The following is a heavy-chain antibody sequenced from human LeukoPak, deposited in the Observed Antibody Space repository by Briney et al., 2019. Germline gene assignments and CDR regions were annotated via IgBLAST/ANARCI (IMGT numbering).Heavy chain of an antibody. V-gene: IGHV3-23*01. J-gene: IGHJ6*02. CDR2: IRGSGSNT. Sequence: GGYLRLTCAASGFTFSSHAMTWVRPAPGHELEWVSAIRGSGSNTYYADSVKGRFTISRDNSKNSLYLQMNSLRAEDTAVYYCAKAKWELYYYALDVWGQGTTVTVSS. D-gene: IGHD1-26*01. CDR1: GFTFSSHA. CDR3: AKAKWELYYYALDV.